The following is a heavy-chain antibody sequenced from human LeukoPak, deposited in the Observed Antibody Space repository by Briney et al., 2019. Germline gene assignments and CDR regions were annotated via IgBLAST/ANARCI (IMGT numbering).Heavy chain of an antibody. V-gene: IGHV4-39*01. D-gene: IGHD3-10*01. CDR1: GGSISGISYY. J-gene: IGHJ4*02. CDR3: ARPTFGSGTYYFDY. CDR2: IYYSGST. Sequence: KPSETLSLACTVSGGSISGISYYWGWIRQPPGKGLEWIGSIYYSGSTYYNPSLKSRVTISVDTSKNQFSLKLSSVTAADTAVYYCARPTFGSGTYYFDYWGQGTLVPVPS.